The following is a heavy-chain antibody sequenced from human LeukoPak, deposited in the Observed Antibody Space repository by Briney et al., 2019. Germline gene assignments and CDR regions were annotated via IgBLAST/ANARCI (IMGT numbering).Heavy chain of an antibody. D-gene: IGHD6-19*01. CDR3: ARQVAVAGYYYYYGMDV. V-gene: IGHV4-39*01. CDR2: IYYIGST. CDR1: GGSISSSSYY. J-gene: IGHJ6*02. Sequence: MASETLSLTCTVSGGSISSSSYYWGWIRQPPGKGLEWIGCIYYIGSTHYNPSLKSRVTISVDTSKNQFSLKLSSVTAADTAVYYCARQVAVAGYYYYYGMDVWGQGTTVTVSS.